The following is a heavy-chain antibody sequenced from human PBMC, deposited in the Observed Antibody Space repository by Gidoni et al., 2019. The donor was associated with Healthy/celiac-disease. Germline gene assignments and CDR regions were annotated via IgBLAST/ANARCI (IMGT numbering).Heavy chain of an antibody. Sequence: QVQLVQSGAEVKKPGSSVKVSCKASGGPFSSYAISWVRQAPGQRLEWMGRIIPILGIANYAQKFQGRVTITEDKSTSTAYMELSSLRSEDTAVYYCARAGIVATIAFDYWGQGTLVTVSS. CDR3: ARAGIVATIAFDY. V-gene: IGHV1-69*04. D-gene: IGHD5-12*01. CDR2: IIPILGIA. J-gene: IGHJ4*02. CDR1: GGPFSSYA.